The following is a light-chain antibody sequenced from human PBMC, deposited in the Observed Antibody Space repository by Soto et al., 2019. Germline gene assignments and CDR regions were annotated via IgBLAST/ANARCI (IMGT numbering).Light chain of an antibody. Sequence: EIVLTQSPATLSLSPGERATLSCRASQSLGIYLAWYQQKPGQAPRLLIYDASNRATGIPARFSGSGSGTDFTLTIDSLEPEDFAIYYCPQRSNWPRFFTFGPGTKVDIK. CDR3: PQRSNWPRFFT. J-gene: IGKJ3*01. V-gene: IGKV3-11*01. CDR2: DAS. CDR1: QSLGIY.